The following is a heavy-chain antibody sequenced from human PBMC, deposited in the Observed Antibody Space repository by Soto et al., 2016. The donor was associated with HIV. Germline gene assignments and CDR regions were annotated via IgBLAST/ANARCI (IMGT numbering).Heavy chain of an antibody. J-gene: IGHJ4*02. CDR1: GYTFTSYD. CDR3: ARDGEEPGPDFDY. Sequence: QVQLVQSGAEVKKPGASVKVSCKASGYTFTSYDINWVRQATGQGLEWMGWMNPNSANTGYAQKFQGRVTITRNTSISTAYMELSRLRSDDTAVYYCARDGEEPGPDFDYWGQGTLVTVSS. V-gene: IGHV1-8*03. D-gene: IGHD7-27*01. CDR2: MNPNSANT.